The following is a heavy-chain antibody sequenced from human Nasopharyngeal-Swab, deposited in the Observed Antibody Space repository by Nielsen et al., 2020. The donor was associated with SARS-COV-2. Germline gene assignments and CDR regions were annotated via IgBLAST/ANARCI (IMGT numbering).Heavy chain of an antibody. CDR1: GGSISSSSYY. Sequence: SETLSLTCTVSGGSISSSSYYWGWIRQPPGKVLEWIGHIHYGGTTYRNPSLKSRVAISVDTSKNQFSLKMNSVTAADTAVYYCAKFTAPEGWFDPWGQGTLVTVSS. D-gene: IGHD6-13*01. J-gene: IGHJ5*02. CDR3: AKFTAPEGWFDP. V-gene: IGHV4-39*07. CDR2: IHYGGTT.